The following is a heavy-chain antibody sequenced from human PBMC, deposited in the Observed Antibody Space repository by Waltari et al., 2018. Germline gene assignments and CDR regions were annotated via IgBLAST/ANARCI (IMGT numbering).Heavy chain of an antibody. V-gene: IGHV3-21*01. CDR3: ARAESYYYGMDV. CDR1: GFTFSSYT. J-gene: IGHJ6*02. CDR2: ISSSSSYI. Sequence: EVQLVESGGGLVKPGGSLRLSCASYGFTFSSYTMNWVRQAPGKGLEWVSSISSSSSYIYYADSVNGRFTISRDNAKNSLYLQMNSLRAEDTAVYYCARAESYYYGMDVWGQGTTVTVSS.